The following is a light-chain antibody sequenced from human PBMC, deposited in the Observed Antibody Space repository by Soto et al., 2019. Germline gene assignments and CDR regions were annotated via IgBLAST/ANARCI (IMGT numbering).Light chain of an antibody. CDR1: QSVSGN. V-gene: IGKV3-15*01. CDR2: GIS. CDR3: QQYNNWPRT. Sequence: EIVLTQSPATLSLSPGERATLSCRASQSVSGNLAWYQQKPGQAPRLLIYGISTRATGIPARFSGSGSGTEFTLTISSLQSEDFAIYSCQQYNNWPRTFGQGTRLEI. J-gene: IGKJ5*01.